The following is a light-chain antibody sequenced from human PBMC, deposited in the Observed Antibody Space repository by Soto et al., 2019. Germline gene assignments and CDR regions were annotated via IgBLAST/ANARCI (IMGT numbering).Light chain of an antibody. CDR3: QQRSNWPWT. CDR2: DAS. J-gene: IGKJ1*01. V-gene: IGKV3-11*01. CDR1: QSVSSY. Sequence: EIVLTQSPATLSLSPGERATLSCRASQSVSSYLAWYQQKPGQAPRLLIYDASNRATGIPARFSGSGSGPDFTLTISSLEPEDFVVYYCQQRSNWPWTFGQGTKVEIK.